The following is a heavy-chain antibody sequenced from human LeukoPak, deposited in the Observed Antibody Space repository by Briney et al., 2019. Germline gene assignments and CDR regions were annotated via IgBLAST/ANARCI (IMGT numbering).Heavy chain of an antibody. J-gene: IGHJ4*02. V-gene: IGHV3-30*18. D-gene: IGHD4-17*01. CDR2: ISDDGRSK. Sequence: GGSLRLSCAASGFSCISYGMHWVRQAPGKGLEWVGVISDDGRSKDYADSVKGRFTISRDNSKDTLYLQMNSLRAEDTAVYYCAKRPSDYGDYVSYFDYWGRGTLVTVSS. CDR3: AKRPSDYGDYVSYFDY. CDR1: GFSCISYG.